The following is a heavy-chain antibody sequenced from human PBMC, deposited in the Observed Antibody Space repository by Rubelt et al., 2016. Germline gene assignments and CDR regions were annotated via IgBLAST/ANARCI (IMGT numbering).Heavy chain of an antibody. J-gene: IGHJ6*03. CDR2: ISGSGGST. D-gene: IGHD5-12*01. V-gene: IGHV3-23*01. CDR3: AKDVSGYDLSNYYYYYLDV. Sequence: EVQLLESGGGLVQPGGSLRLSCAASGFTFSSYAMSWVRQAPGKGLEWVSAISGSGGSTYYADSVKGRFTISRDNSKNPLYLPMNSLGADETSVYYCAKDVSGYDLSNYYYYYLDVWGKGTTVTVSS. CDR1: GFTFSSYA.